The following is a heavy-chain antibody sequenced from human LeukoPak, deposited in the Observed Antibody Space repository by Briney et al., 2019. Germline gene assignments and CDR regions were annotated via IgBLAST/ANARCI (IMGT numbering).Heavy chain of an antibody. CDR2: IIPILGIA. CDR3: AKALNIPYYFDY. V-gene: IGHV1-69*04. D-gene: IGHD2/OR15-2a*01. J-gene: IGHJ4*02. Sequence: SVKVSCKASGGTFSSYAISWVRQAPGQGLEWMGRIIPILGIANYAQKFQGRVTITADKSTSTAYMELSSLRSEDTAVYYCAKALNIPYYFDYWGQGTLVTVSS. CDR1: GGTFSSYA.